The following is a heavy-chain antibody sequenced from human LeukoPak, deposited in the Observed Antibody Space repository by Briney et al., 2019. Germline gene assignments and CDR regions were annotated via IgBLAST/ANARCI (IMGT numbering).Heavy chain of an antibody. J-gene: IGHJ4*02. CDR3: TTVSDYVWFGELLDY. V-gene: IGHV3-15*01. Sequence: GGSLRLSCAASGCSFSNAWMSWVRQAPGKGLEWVGRMKSKTDGGTTDYAAPVKGRFTISRDDSKNTLYLQMNSLKTEDTAVYYCTTVSDYVWFGELLDYWGQGTLVTVSS. CDR1: GCSFSNAW. CDR2: MKSKTDGGTT. D-gene: IGHD3-10*01.